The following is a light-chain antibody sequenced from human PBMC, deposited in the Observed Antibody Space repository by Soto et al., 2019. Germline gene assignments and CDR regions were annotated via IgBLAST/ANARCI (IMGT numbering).Light chain of an antibody. CDR1: QSVSSN. CDR3: QQHNNWYT. V-gene: IGKV3-15*01. J-gene: IGKJ2*01. Sequence: EIVMTQSPATLSVSPGERVTLSCRASQSVSSNLAWYQQKPGQAPRLLIYGASTRATGIPARFSGSGSGTEFTLTISSLQSEDFAVYYCQQHNNWYTFGQGTKLEIK. CDR2: GAS.